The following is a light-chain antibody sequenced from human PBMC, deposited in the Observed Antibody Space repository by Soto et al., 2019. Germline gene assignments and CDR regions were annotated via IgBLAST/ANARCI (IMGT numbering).Light chain of an antibody. CDR1: QSLLDTNGNSR. CDR2: LGS. J-gene: IGKJ5*01. Sequence: DIVLTQSPLSLPVTPGEPASISCRSSQSLLDTNGNSRFDWYLQKPGQSPQLLIYLGSYRASGVPDRFSGSGSGTDFTLEISRVEAEDVGVYYCMQALQTPLTFGQGTRLEIK. CDR3: MQALQTPLT. V-gene: IGKV2-28*01.